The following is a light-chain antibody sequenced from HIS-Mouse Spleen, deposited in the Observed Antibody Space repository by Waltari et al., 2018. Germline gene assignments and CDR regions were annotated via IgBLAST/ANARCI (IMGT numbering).Light chain of an antibody. CDR2: EGS. Sequence: QSALTPPAYVSGSPGQSSTIPCTRNSSGGGLYNLVALYQQHPGKAPKLMIYEGSKRPSGVSNRFSGSKSGNTASLTISGLQAEDEADYYCCSYAGSSTFGVFGGGTKLTVL. V-gene: IGLV2-23*03. CDR3: CSYAGSSTFGV. J-gene: IGLJ3*02. CDR1: SSGGGLYNL.